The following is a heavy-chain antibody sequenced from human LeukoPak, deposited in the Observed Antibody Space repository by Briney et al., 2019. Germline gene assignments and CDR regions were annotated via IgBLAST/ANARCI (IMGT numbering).Heavy chain of an antibody. CDR1: GFTFSSYW. Sequence: GGSLRLSCAASGFTFSSYWMSWVRQAPGKGLEWVANIKQDGSEEYYVDSVKGRFTISRDNAKNSLCLQMNSLRAEDTAVYYCARSVRTAMATGDAFDIWGQGTMVTVSS. CDR2: IKQDGSEE. J-gene: IGHJ3*02. V-gene: IGHV3-7*01. CDR3: ARSVRTAMATGDAFDI. D-gene: IGHD5-18*01.